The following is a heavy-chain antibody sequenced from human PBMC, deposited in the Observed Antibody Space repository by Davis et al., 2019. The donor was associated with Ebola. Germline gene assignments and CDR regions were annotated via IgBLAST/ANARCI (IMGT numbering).Heavy chain of an antibody. CDR3: ARGGVAYSDLDY. CDR2: INPTSGNT. J-gene: IGHJ4*02. Sequence: ASVKVSCKASGFTFTDYFIHWVRQAPGQGLQWMGRINPTSGNTNYAQKFQGRVTLTRDTSINTAYMEVSSLRSEDTAVYFCARGGVAYSDLDYWGQGTLVAVSS. V-gene: IGHV1-2*06. CDR1: GFTFTDYF. D-gene: IGHD2-21*01.